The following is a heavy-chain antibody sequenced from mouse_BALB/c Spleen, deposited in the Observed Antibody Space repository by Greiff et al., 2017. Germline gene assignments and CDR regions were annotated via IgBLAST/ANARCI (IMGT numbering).Heavy chain of an antibody. CDR3: ARSGGYEGAMDY. Sequence: VKLVESGAELARPGASVKLSCKASGYTFTDYYINWVKQRTGQGLEWIGEIYPGSGNTYYNEKFKGKATLTADKSSSTAYMQLSSLTSEDSAVYFCARSGGYEGAMDYWGQGTSVTVSS. CDR2: IYPGSGNT. J-gene: IGHJ4*01. D-gene: IGHD1-2*01. V-gene: IGHV1-77*01. CDR1: GYTFTDYY.